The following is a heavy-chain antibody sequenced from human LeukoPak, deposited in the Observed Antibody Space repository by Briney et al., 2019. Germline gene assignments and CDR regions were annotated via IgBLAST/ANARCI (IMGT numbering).Heavy chain of an antibody. CDR3: ARGRDYGGNGAPYFDY. J-gene: IGHJ4*02. Sequence: SETLSLTCAVHGGSFSGYYWSWIRQPPGKGLEWIGEINHSGSTNYNPSLKSRVTISVDTSKNQFSLKLSSVTAADTAVYYCARGRDYGGNGAPYFDYWGQGTLVTVSS. CDR2: INHSGST. CDR1: GGSFSGYY. D-gene: IGHD4-23*01. V-gene: IGHV4-34*01.